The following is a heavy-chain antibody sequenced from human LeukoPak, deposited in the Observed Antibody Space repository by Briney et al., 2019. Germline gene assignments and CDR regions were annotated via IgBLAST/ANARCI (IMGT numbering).Heavy chain of an antibody. Sequence: GGCLRLSCAASGFTFTNYALHWVRQAPGKGLEWVAVISYDGTNKYYADSVKGRFTISRDNSKNTLSLQMNSLRAEDTALYYCARGFVLGAAQNYFDYWGKGALVTVSS. CDR1: GFTFTNYA. D-gene: IGHD2-21*02. V-gene: IGHV3-30-3*01. CDR3: ARGFVLGAAQNYFDY. CDR2: ISYDGTNK. J-gene: IGHJ4*02.